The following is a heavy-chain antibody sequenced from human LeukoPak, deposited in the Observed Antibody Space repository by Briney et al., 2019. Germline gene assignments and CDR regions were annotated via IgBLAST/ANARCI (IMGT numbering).Heavy chain of an antibody. CDR1: GFTFSSYA. V-gene: IGHV3-23*01. CDR2: IGAGGDT. D-gene: IGHD2-2*01. J-gene: IGHJ5*02. CDR3: ARLFKVVPAAIHT. Sequence: GGSLRLSCAASGFTFSSYALSWVRQAPGSGLEWVSAIGAGGDTHYADSVKGRFTISRENSKNTLYLQMNSLRAEDTAVYYCARLFKVVPAAIHTWGQGTLVTVSS.